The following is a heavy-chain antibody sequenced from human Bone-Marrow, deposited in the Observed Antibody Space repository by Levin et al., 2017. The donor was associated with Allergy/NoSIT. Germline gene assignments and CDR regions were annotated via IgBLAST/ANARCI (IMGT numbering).Heavy chain of an antibody. D-gene: IGHD3-9*01. Sequence: SGPTLVKPTQTLTLTCTFSGFSLTTPGESVGWIRQPPGKALEWLALIYWHDDKRYSPSLKNRLTITKDNSKNQVVRTMTRRDPVDTATYFCARAKFEILTGPFDYWGQGSLVTVSS. CDR1: GFSLTTPGES. CDR3: ARAKFEILTGPFDY. CDR2: IYWHDDK. J-gene: IGHJ4*02. V-gene: IGHV2-5*01.